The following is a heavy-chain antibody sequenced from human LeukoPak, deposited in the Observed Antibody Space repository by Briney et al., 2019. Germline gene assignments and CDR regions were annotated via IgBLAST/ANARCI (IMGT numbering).Heavy chain of an antibody. Sequence: PSETLSLTCAVYGGSFSGYYWSWIRQPPGKGLEWIGETNHSGSTNYNPSLKSRVTISVDTSKNQFSLKLSSVTAADTAVYYCARGRQQQLVRGVNWFDPWGQGTLVTVSS. CDR3: ARGRQQQLVRGVNWFDP. V-gene: IGHV4-34*01. D-gene: IGHD6-13*01. CDR1: GGSFSGYY. J-gene: IGHJ5*02. CDR2: TNHSGST.